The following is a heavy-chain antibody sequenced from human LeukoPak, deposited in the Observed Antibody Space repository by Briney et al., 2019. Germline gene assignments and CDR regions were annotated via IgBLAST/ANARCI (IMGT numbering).Heavy chain of an antibody. J-gene: IGHJ4*02. CDR3: ARDLHPRLTGYLDY. Sequence: GGSLRLSCAASGFTFSTYSMNWVRQAPGKGLEWVANIKQDGSEKYYVDSVKGRFTISRDNAKNSLYLQMNSLRAEDTAVYYCARDLHPRLTGYLDYWGQGTLVTVSS. D-gene: IGHD3-16*01. CDR2: IKQDGSEK. V-gene: IGHV3-7*01. CDR1: GFTFSTYS.